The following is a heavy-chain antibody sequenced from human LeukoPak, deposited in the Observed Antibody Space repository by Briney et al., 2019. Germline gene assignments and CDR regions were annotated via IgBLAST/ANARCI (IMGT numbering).Heavy chain of an antibody. J-gene: IGHJ6*03. CDR2: ISAYNGNT. D-gene: IGHD3-10*01. Sequence: ASVKVSCKASGYTFTSYGISWVRQAPGQGLEWMGWISAYNGNTNYAQKLQGRVTMTADTSTSTAYMELRSLRSDDTAVYYCARVRGYYGSGSYRVPYYYMDVWGKGTTVTVSS. V-gene: IGHV1-18*01. CDR1: GYTFTSYG. CDR3: ARVRGYYGSGSYRVPYYYMDV.